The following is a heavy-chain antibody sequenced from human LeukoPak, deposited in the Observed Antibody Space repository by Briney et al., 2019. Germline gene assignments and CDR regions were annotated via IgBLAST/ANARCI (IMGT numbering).Heavy chain of an antibody. CDR2: IIPILGIA. Sequence: SVKVSCKASGGTFSSYTISWVRQAPGQGLEWMGRIIPILGIANYAQKFQGRVTITADKSTSTAYMELSSLRSEDTAVYYCARVIGIAARTTRFDYWGQGTLVTVSS. CDR3: ARVIGIAARTTRFDY. V-gene: IGHV1-69*02. J-gene: IGHJ4*02. CDR1: GGTFSSYT. D-gene: IGHD6-6*01.